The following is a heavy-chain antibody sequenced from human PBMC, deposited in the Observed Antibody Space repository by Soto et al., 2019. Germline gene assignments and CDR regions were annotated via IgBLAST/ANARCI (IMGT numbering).Heavy chain of an antibody. CDR1: GYTFTSYG. CDR2: ISAYNGNT. Sequence: QVQLVQSGAEVKKPGASVKVSCKASGYTFTSYGISWVRQAPGQGLEWMGWISAYNGNTNYAQKIQGRVTMTTDTPTSTAYMEQRSLRSDDTAVYYCARDYPHSSGYYYYYGMDVWGQGTTVTVSS. CDR3: ARDYPHSSGYYYYYGMDV. V-gene: IGHV1-18*01. D-gene: IGHD3-22*01. J-gene: IGHJ6*02.